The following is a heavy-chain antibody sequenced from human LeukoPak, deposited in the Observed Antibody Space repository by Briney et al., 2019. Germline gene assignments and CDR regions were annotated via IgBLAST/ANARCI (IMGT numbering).Heavy chain of an antibody. V-gene: IGHV4-34*01. Sequence: SETLSLTCAVYGGSFSGYYWSWIRQPPGKGLEWIGEINHSGSTNYNPSLKSRVTISVDTSKNQFSLKLSSVTAADTAVYYCAGRNYQLLENYYYYMDVRGKGTTVTVSS. CDR3: AGRNYQLLENYYYYMDV. CDR2: INHSGST. D-gene: IGHD2-2*01. CDR1: GGSFSGYY. J-gene: IGHJ6*03.